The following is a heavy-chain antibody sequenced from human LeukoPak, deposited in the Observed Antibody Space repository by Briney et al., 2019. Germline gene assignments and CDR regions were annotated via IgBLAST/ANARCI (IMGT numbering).Heavy chain of an antibody. J-gene: IGHJ4*02. CDR3: AREGRDRSDTGAFGY. V-gene: IGHV1-2*02. CDR1: GYTFTGHY. D-gene: IGHD1-14*01. Sequence: ASVKVSCKASGYTFTGHYMHWARQAPGQGLEWMGWINPKNGDTNSAQNFQGRVTMTRDTSITTVSMELSRLRRDDTAVYYCAREGRDRSDTGAFGYWGQGNLVTVST. CDR2: INPKNGDT.